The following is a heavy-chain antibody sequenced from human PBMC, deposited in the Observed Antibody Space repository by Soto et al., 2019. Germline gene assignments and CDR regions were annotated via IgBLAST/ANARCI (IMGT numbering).Heavy chain of an antibody. CDR1: GGTFSSST. Sequence: QVQLVQSGAEVRRPGSSVRVSCKASGGTFSSSTIIWVRQAPGQGLEWVGGITPIFGKANYAQKVQGRVTINADEATSTAYMELSSLRSEDTALYCCARGWVSDSTTYYYAYWGQGTSVTVSS. J-gene: IGHJ1*01. CDR2: ITPIFGKA. V-gene: IGHV1-69*01. D-gene: IGHD3-22*01. CDR3: ARGWVSDSTTYYYAY.